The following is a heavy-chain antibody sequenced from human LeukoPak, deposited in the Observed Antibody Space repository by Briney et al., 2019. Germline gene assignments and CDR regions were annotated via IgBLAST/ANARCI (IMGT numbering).Heavy chain of an antibody. Sequence: SETLSLTCTVSGGSISSYYWSWIRQPPGKGLEWIGYIYYSGSTNYNPPLKSRVTISVDTSKNQFSLKLSSVTAADTAVYYCARADGYCSGGSCYSAAYYYMDVWGKGTTVTVSS. J-gene: IGHJ6*03. CDR1: GGSISSYY. D-gene: IGHD2-15*01. V-gene: IGHV4-59*01. CDR2: IYYSGST. CDR3: ARADGYCSGGSCYSAAYYYMDV.